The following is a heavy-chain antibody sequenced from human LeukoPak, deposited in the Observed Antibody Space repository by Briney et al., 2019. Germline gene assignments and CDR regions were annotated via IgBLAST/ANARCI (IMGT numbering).Heavy chain of an antibody. CDR2: TSGSGGST. J-gene: IGHJ3*02. Sequence: PGGSLRLSCAASGFTFSSYAMSWVRQAPGKGLEWVSATSGSGGSTYYADSVKGRFTISRDNSKNTLYLQMNSLRAEDTAVYYCAKDRQRTSYYYDSSGYSRDAFDIWGQGTMVTVSS. D-gene: IGHD3-22*01. CDR1: GFTFSSYA. CDR3: AKDRQRTSYYYDSSGYSRDAFDI. V-gene: IGHV3-23*01.